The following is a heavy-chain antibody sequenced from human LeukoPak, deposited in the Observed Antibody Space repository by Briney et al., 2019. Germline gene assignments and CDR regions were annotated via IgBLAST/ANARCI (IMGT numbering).Heavy chain of an antibody. Sequence: GRSLRLSCAASGFSFSSYGLHWVRQAPGKGLEWVAVISYDATNKYYADSVRGRFTISRDNSKNTLYLQMNSLRAEDTAVYYCARDIVGATGGGHAFDIWGQGTMVTVSS. CDR1: GFSFSSYG. D-gene: IGHD1-26*01. CDR3: ARDIVGATGGGHAFDI. CDR2: ISYDATNK. V-gene: IGHV3-30*03. J-gene: IGHJ3*02.